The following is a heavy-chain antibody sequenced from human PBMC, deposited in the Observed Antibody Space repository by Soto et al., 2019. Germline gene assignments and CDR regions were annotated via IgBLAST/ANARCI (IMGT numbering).Heavy chain of an antibody. CDR2: ISYDGSNK. CDR1: GFTFSSYG. Sequence: GGSLRLSCAASGFTFSSYGMHWVRQAPGKGLEWVAVISYDGSNKYYADSVKGRFTLSRDNSKNTLYLQMNSLRAEDTAVYYCATNPQDSAYWGPGTMVTVSS. V-gene: IGHV3-30*03. CDR3: ATNPQDSAY. J-gene: IGHJ4*02.